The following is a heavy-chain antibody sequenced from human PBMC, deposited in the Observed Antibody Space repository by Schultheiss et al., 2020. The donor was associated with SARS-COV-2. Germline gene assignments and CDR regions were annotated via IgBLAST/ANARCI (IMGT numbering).Heavy chain of an antibody. J-gene: IGHJ4*02. CDR2: IYYSGST. CDR1: GGSISSYY. V-gene: IGHV4-59*12. D-gene: IGHD5-24*01. CDR3: ARDCDGYKVNYFDY. Sequence: SQTLSLTCTVSGGSISSYYWSWIRQPPGKGLEWIGYIYYSGSTNYNPSLKSRVTISVDTSKNQFSLKLSSVTAADTAVYYCARDCDGYKVNYFDYWGQGTLVTVSS.